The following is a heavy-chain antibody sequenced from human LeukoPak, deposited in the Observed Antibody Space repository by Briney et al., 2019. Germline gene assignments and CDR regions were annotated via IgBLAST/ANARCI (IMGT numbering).Heavy chain of an antibody. J-gene: IGHJ3*02. CDR2: INPNSGGT. CDR3: ARGISTLADRPDAFDI. Sequence: ASVKVSCKASGYTFTGYYMHWVRQAPGQGLEWMGWINPNSGGTNYAQKFQGWVTMTRDTSISTAYMELSRLRSDDTAVYYCARGISTLADRPDAFDIWGQGTMVTVSS. D-gene: IGHD6-13*01. V-gene: IGHV1-2*04. CDR1: GYTFTGYY.